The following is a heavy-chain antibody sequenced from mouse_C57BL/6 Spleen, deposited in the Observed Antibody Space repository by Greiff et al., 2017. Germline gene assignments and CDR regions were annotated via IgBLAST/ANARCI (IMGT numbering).Heavy chain of an antibody. D-gene: IGHD2-2*01. CDR2: IRSKSNNYAT. J-gene: IGHJ3*01. Sequence: SGFSFNTYAMNWVRQAPGKGLEWVARIRSKSNNYATYYADSVKDRFTISRDDSESMLYLQMNNLKTEDTAMYYCVRPRSYGYEFAYWGQGTLVTVSA. CDR1: GFSFNTYA. CDR3: VRPRSYGYEFAY. V-gene: IGHV10-1*01.